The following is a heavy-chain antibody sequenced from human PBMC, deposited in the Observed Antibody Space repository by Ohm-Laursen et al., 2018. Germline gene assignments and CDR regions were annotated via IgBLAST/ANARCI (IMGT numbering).Heavy chain of an antibody. D-gene: IGHD3-22*01. CDR1: GYTFTSYD. CDR2: MNPNSGNT. J-gene: IGHJ4*02. V-gene: IGHV1-8*01. Sequence: GSSVKVSCKASGYTFTSYDINWVRQATGQGLEWMGWMNPNSGNTGYAQKFQGRVTMTRNTSISTAYMELSSLRSEDTAVYYCARGGNHYYDSSGYDDWGQGTLVTVSS. CDR3: ARGGNHYYDSSGYDD.